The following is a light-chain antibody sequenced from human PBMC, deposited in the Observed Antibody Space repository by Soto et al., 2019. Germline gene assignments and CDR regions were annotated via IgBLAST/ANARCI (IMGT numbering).Light chain of an antibody. CDR3: QQSYSTPRT. CDR2: ATS. V-gene: IGKV1-39*01. Sequence: DIQMTQSPSSLSASVGDRVSITCRASQTIITYLNWYQQNPGKAPKLLISATSNLQSGVPSRFSGSGSDTEFTLPISTVQPEDFATYYCQQSYSTPRTFGQGTKLDIK. CDR1: QTIITY. J-gene: IGKJ2*01.